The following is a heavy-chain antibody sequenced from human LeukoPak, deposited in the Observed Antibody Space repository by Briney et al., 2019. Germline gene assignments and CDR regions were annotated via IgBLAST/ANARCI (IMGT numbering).Heavy chain of an antibody. CDR1: GGTFSSYA. CDR2: IIPIHGIA. J-gene: IGHJ6*02. V-gene: IGHV1-69*04. D-gene: IGHD4-17*01. CDR3: ARDPHNYGDYDFYYGMDV. Sequence: GASVKVSCKASGGTFSSYAISWVRQAPGQGLEWMGRIIPIHGIANYAQKFQGRVTITADKSTSTAYMELSSLRSEDTAVYYCARDPHNYGDYDFYYGMDVWGQGTTVTVSS.